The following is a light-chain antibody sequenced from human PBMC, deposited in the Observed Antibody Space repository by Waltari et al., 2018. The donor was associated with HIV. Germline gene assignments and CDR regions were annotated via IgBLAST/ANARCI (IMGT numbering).Light chain of an antibody. Sequence: EIVLTQSPGPLSLSPGERATLSCRASQSVSSGYLAWYQKKPGQAPRLLIYGASSRATGIPDRFSGSGSGTDFTLTISRLEPEDFAVYYCQQYGISPLTFGGGTKVEIK. V-gene: IGKV3-20*01. CDR2: GAS. CDR1: QSVSSGY. J-gene: IGKJ4*01. CDR3: QQYGISPLT.